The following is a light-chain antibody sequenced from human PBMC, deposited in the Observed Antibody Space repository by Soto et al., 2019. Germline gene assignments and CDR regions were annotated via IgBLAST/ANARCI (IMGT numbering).Light chain of an antibody. J-gene: IGKJ1*01. Sequence: DIQMTQSPSSLSASVGDRVTITCRASQSINRFLNWYQQKPGKAPNLLIYDASNLETGVPSRFSGGGSGTHFTFTISNLQPEDIATYYCQQYDNLPRTFGQGTKVDIK. CDR2: DAS. CDR1: QSINRF. V-gene: IGKV1-33*01. CDR3: QQYDNLPRT.